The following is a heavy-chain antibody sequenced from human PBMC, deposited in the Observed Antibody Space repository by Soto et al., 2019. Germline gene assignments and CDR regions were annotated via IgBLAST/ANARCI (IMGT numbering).Heavy chain of an antibody. Sequence: EVQLVESGGGLVQPGESLRLSCVVSGFTISSYWMHWVRQAPGKGLVWLSRINGDGSSTNYADSVKGRFTISRDNAKNTLYLQMNTLRAEDTAVYYCAIAVAGPTAIAYWGQGNQVTVSS. J-gene: IGHJ4*02. D-gene: IGHD6-19*01. V-gene: IGHV3-74*01. CDR1: GFTISSYW. CDR3: AIAVAGPTAIAY. CDR2: INGDGSST.